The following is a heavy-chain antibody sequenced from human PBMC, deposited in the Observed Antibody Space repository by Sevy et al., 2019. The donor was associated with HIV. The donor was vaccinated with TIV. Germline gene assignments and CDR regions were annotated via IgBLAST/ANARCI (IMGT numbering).Heavy chain of an antibody. Sequence: GGSLRLSCAASGFTFSSYAMSWVRQAPGKGLEWVSAISGSGGSTYYADSVMGRFTISRDNSKKTLFLEMNSLRHDDTAMYYCASRGGDFWNGYNFDHWGQGTLVTVSS. CDR3: ASRGGDFWNGYNFDH. CDR1: GFTFSSYA. CDR2: ISGSGGST. J-gene: IGHJ4*02. D-gene: IGHD3-3*01. V-gene: IGHV3-23*01.